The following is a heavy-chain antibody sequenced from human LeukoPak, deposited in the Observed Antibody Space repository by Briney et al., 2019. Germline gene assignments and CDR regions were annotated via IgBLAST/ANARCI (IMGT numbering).Heavy chain of an antibody. CDR3: ARMVRGVGIDY. CDR2: IYYSGST. J-gene: IGHJ4*02. Sequence: SETLSLTCTVSGGSISSYYWSWIRQPPGKGLEWIGYIYYSGSTNYNPSLKSRVTISVDTSKNQFSLKLSSVTAADTAVYYCARMVRGVGIDYWGQGTLVTVSS. D-gene: IGHD3-10*01. V-gene: IGHV4-59*08. CDR1: GGSISSYY.